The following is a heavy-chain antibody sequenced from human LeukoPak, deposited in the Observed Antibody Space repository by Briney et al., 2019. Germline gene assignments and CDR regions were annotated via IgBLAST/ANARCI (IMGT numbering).Heavy chain of an antibody. J-gene: IGHJ4*02. D-gene: IGHD1-26*01. CDR1: GYTFTGYY. V-gene: IGHV1-2*02. CDR3: ARGSSGSYYPNDY. Sequence: ASVKVSCMASGYTFTGYYMHWVRQAPGQGLEWMGWINPNSGGTNYAQKFQGRVTMTRDTSISTAYMELSRLRSDDTAVYYCARGSSGSYYPNDYWGQGTLVTVSS. CDR2: INPNSGGT.